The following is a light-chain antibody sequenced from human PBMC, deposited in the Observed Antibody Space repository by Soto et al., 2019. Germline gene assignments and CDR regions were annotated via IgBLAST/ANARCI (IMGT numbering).Light chain of an antibody. Sequence: QSVLAQPASVSGSPGQSITISCTGTDSDIGSYNYVSWYQQPPGKAPKLIIYEDTNRPSGVSDRFSGSKSANTASLTISGLQADDEADYYCSSYTSGSMLFGGGTKLTVL. CDR2: EDT. CDR1: DSDIGSYNY. V-gene: IGLV2-14*03. J-gene: IGLJ3*02. CDR3: SSYTSGSML.